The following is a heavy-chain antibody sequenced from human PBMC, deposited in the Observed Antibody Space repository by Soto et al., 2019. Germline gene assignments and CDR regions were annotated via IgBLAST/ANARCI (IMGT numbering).Heavy chain of an antibody. J-gene: IGHJ4*02. CDR3: ARAQYGGNAGSGY. Sequence: EVQLLESGGGLVQPGGSLRLSCAASGFTFNNYAMTWARQAPGKGLEWVSVITGGSSTYYADSVKGRFTISRDNSKNTLFLQINSLRAEDTAVYYCARAQYGGNAGSGYWGQGTLVTVSS. D-gene: IGHD2-15*01. CDR1: GFTFNNYA. CDR2: ITGGSST. V-gene: IGHV3-23*01.